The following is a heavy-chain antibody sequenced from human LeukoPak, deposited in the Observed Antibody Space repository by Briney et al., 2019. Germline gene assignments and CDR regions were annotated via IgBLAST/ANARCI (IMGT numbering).Heavy chain of an antibody. V-gene: IGHV4-59*08. CDR3: ARRDIVTTGTIDY. J-gene: IGHJ4*02. CDR2: IYYTGNT. Sequence: KSSETLSLTCTVSGGSINNYYWSWIRQPPGKGLEWIGWIYYTGNTNCNPSLKSRVTISVDTSKNQFSLKLTSVTAADTAVYYCARRDIVTTGTIDYWGQGTLVTVSS. D-gene: IGHD5-12*01. CDR1: GGSINNYY.